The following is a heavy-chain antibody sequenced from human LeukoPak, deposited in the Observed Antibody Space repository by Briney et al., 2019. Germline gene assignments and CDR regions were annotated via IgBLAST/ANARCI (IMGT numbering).Heavy chain of an antibody. CDR2: ISASSNYI. CDR1: GFTFSSYS. CDR3: ARGAGIAGGSYFDY. J-gene: IGHJ4*02. Sequence: GGSLRLSCAASGFTFSSYSMNWVRQAPGKGLEWVSSISASSNYIYYADSLKGRFTISRDNAKNSLYLQMNSLGAEDTAVYFCARGAGIAGGSYFDYWGQGTLVTVSS. D-gene: IGHD6-13*01. V-gene: IGHV3-21*01.